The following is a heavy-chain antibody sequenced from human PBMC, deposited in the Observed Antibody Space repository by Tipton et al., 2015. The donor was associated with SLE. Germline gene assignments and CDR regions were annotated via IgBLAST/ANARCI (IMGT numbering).Heavy chain of an antibody. CDR1: GGSISSSSYD. D-gene: IGHD6-13*01. Sequence: TLSLTCTVSGGSISSSSYDWGWIRQPPGKGLEWIGSIYYSGSTYYNPSLKSRVTISVDTSKNQFSLKLSSVTAADTAVYYCARLGSSSSWYHFYYYGMDVWGQGTTVTVSS. CDR2: IYYSGST. J-gene: IGHJ6*02. CDR3: ARLGSSSSWYHFYYYGMDV. V-gene: IGHV4-39*01.